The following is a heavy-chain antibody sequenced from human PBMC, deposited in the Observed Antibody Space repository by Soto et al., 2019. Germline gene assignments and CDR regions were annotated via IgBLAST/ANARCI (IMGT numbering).Heavy chain of an antibody. CDR2: ISAYNGNT. J-gene: IGHJ4*02. V-gene: IGHV1-18*01. CDR1: GYTFTSYG. CDR3: ARDRRTNWNDFGDYFDC. D-gene: IGHD1-20*01. Sequence: QVQLVQSGAEVKKPGASVKVSCKASGYTFTSYGIRWVRQAPGQGLEGMGWISAYNGNTNYAQKLQGRDTMTTDTSTSADYMELRSLRSDVTAVYYCARDRRTNWNDFGDYFDCWGQGTLVTVSS.